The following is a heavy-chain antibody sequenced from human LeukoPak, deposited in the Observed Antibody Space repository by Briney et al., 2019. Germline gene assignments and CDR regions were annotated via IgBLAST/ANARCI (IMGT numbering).Heavy chain of an antibody. D-gene: IGHD6-13*01. J-gene: IGHJ4*02. V-gene: IGHV3-23*01. CDR2: ISDSDNST. CDR1: GFTFNIYA. CDR3: AKDRGTPYSSSWDSSFYFDS. Sequence: GGSLRLSCAASGFTFNIYATNWVRQAPGKGLEWVSGISDSDNSTYYADSVKGRFTISRDNSKNTLYLQMNSLSTEDTAVYYCAKDRGTPYSSSWDSSFYFDSWGQGTLVTVSS.